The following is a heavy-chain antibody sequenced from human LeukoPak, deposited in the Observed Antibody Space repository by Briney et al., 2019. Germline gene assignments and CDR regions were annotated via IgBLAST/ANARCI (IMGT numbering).Heavy chain of an antibody. Sequence: GRSLRLSCAASGFTFDDYAMHWVRQAPGKGLEWVSGISWNGGSIGYADSVKGRFTISRDNAKNSLYLQMNSLRAEDTALYYCAKGGPGYDILTGYSIWGQGTMVTVSS. CDR1: GFTFDDYA. D-gene: IGHD3-9*01. CDR2: ISWNGGSI. CDR3: AKGGPGYDILTGYSI. J-gene: IGHJ3*02. V-gene: IGHV3-9*01.